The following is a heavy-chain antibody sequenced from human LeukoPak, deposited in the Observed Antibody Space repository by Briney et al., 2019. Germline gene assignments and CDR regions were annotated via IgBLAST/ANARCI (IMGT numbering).Heavy chain of an antibody. D-gene: IGHD3-16*01. CDR1: GFTFIKHS. CDR2: IYSGGST. J-gene: IGHJ4*02. CDR3: ARGFGGGDY. Sequence: PGGSLRLSCAASGFTFIKHSMTWVRQAPGKGLEWVSVIYSGGSTYYADSVKGRFTISRDNSKNTLYLQMNSLRAEDTAVYYCARGFGGGDYWGQGTLVTVSS. V-gene: IGHV3-66*01.